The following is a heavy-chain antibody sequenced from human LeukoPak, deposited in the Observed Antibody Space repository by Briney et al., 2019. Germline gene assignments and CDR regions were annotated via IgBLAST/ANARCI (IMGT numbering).Heavy chain of an antibody. Sequence: GGSLRLSCAASGFTFSSYSMNWVRQAPGKGLEWVSYISSSSSTIYYADSVKGRFTISRDNAKNSLYLQMNSLRAEDTAVYYCARDYGDPEYYYMDVWGKGTTVTISS. D-gene: IGHD4-17*01. V-gene: IGHV3-48*01. J-gene: IGHJ6*03. CDR1: GFTFSSYS. CDR3: ARDYGDPEYYYMDV. CDR2: ISSSSSTI.